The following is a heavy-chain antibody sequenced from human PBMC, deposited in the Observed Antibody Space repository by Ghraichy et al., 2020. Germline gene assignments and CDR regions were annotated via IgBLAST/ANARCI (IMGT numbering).Heavy chain of an antibody. CDR2: IYWDDDK. Sequence: SGPTLVKPTQTLTLTCTFSGFSLSTSGVGVGWIRQPPGKALEWLALIYWDDDKRYSPSLKSRLTITKDTSKNQVVLTMTNMDPVDTATYYCARPYYYDSSGYRYYFDYWGQGTLVTVSS. CDR1: GFSLSTSGVG. J-gene: IGHJ4*02. V-gene: IGHV2-5*02. CDR3: ARPYYYDSSGYRYYFDY. D-gene: IGHD3-22*01.